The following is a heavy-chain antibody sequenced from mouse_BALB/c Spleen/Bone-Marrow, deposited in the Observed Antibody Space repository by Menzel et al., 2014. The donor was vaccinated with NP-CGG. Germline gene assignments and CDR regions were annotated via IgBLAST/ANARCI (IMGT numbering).Heavy chain of an antibody. J-gene: IGHJ2*01. CDR3: ARGGISIDY. Sequence: WIGQIYPGDDDTDYNGTFKGKATLTADRSSSTAYMQLGSLTSEDSAVYFCARGGISIDYWGHGTTLTVSS. V-gene: IGHV1-80*01. CDR2: IYPGDDDT.